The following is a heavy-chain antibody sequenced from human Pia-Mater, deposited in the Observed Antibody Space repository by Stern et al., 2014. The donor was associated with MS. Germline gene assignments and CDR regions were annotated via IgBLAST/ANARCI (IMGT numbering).Heavy chain of an antibody. CDR3: ARDPMATITNYYYGMDV. V-gene: IGHV1-69*01. CDR1: GGTFSSYA. D-gene: IGHD5-24*01. CDR2: IIPIFGTA. J-gene: IGHJ6*02. Sequence: VQLGQSGAEVKKPGSSVKVSCKASGGTFSSYAISWVRQAPGQGLEWMGGIIPIFGTANYAQKFQGRVTITADESTSTAYMELSSLRSEDTAVYYCARDPMATITNYYYGMDVWGQGTTVTVSS.